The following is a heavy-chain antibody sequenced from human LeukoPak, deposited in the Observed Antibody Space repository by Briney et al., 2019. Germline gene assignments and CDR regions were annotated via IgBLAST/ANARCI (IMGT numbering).Heavy chain of an antibody. D-gene: IGHD4-17*01. CDR2: ISYDESNK. CDR1: GFTFSSYA. J-gene: IGHJ4*02. V-gene: IGHV3-30-3*01. CDR3: ARDIGLGYYGDYVERSLSY. Sequence: PGGSLRLSCAASGFTFSSYAMHWVRQAPRKGLEWVAFISYDESNKYYADSVKGRFTISRDNSKNTLYLQMNSLRAEDTAVYYCARDIGLGYYGDYVERSLSYWGQGTLVTVSS.